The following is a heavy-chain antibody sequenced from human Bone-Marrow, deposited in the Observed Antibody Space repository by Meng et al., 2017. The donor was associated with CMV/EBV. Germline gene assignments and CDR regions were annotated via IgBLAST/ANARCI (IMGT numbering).Heavy chain of an antibody. CDR1: GGSSTSTDYY. V-gene: IGHV4-39*07. J-gene: IGHJ3*02. D-gene: IGHD6-19*01. Sequence: SETLSLTCTVSGGSSTSTDYYWGWIRQAPGKGLEWIGSIYYSGTTYYNPSLKSRVTISADTSKNQFSLKLSSVTAADTAVYYCARAVAGTLYAFDIWGQGTMVTVSS. CDR3: ARAVAGTLYAFDI. CDR2: IYYSGTT.